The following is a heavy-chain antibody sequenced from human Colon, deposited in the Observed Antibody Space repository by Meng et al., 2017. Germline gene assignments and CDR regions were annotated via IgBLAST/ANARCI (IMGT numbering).Heavy chain of an antibody. D-gene: IGHD5-24*01. J-gene: IGHJ4*02. CDR1: GFTFTAYA. Sequence: GESLKISCAASGFTFTAYAMNWVRLAPGKGLEWVSGISDGGAGIYYADSVKGRFTISRDTSKNTLYLQMNSLRAEDTAVYYCARRQRDGCNSCIDYWGQGTLVTVSS. V-gene: IGHV3-23*01. CDR2: ISDGGAGI. CDR3: ARRQRDGCNSCIDY.